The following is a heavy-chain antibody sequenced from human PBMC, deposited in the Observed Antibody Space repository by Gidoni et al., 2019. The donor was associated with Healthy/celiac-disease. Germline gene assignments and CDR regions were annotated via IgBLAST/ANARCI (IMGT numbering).Heavy chain of an antibody. V-gene: IGHV4-34*01. CDR1: GGSFSCYS. D-gene: IGHD5-12*01. CDR3: ARGGSGYDTGDY. CDR2: INHSGST. Sequence: VQLQQRGAGLLKPSAIPSLTCAVYGGSFSCYSWSWIRQPPGKGLEGIGAINHSGSTNYNPSLKSRVTISVDTSKNQFSQKLSSVTAADTAVYYCARGGSGYDTGDYWGQGTLVTVSS. J-gene: IGHJ4*02.